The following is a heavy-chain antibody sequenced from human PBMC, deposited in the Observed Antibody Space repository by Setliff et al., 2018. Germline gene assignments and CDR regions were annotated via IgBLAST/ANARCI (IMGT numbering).Heavy chain of an antibody. CDR2: ISSSGSTI. CDR1: GFTFSDYY. V-gene: IGHV3-11*01. CDR3: ATRLGDF. J-gene: IGHJ4*02. D-gene: IGHD1-1*01. Sequence: PGGSLRLSCAASGFTFSDYYMSWIRQAPGKGLEWVSYISSSGSTIYYADFAAPVKGRFTISRDDSKNTMSLQMNSLKTEDTAVYFCATRLGDFWGQGTLVTVSS.